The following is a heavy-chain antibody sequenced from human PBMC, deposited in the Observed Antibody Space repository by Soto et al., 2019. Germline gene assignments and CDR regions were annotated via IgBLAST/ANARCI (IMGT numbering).Heavy chain of an antibody. CDR1: SGSFSGYF. CDR2: INHSGTT. V-gene: IGHV4-34*02. Sequence: QVQLQQWGAGLLKPSETLSLTCAVYSGSFSGYFWNWIRQSPGKGLEWIGEINHSGTTHYNPSLKSRVTISVDTSKNQCSLKLSSVTAADTAVYYCARKVGPSSYGPRSGGLDVWGQGTTVTVSS. CDR3: ARKVGPSSYGPRSGGLDV. D-gene: IGHD3-16*01. J-gene: IGHJ6*02.